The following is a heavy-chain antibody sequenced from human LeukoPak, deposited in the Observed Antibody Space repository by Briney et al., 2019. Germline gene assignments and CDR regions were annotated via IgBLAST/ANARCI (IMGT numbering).Heavy chain of an antibody. V-gene: IGHV4-59*08. CDR2: VTNSGTT. D-gene: IGHD3-22*01. CDR3: ATLPLVHYYDSSGYYGGY. CDR1: GGSISTYY. J-gene: IGHJ4*02. Sequence: SETLSLTCTVSGGSISTYYWSWIRQPPGKGPEWIGYVTNSGTTNYNPSLKSRVTISVDTSKDQFSLRLQSVTAADTAVYYCATLPLVHYYDSSGYYGGYWGQGTLVTVSS.